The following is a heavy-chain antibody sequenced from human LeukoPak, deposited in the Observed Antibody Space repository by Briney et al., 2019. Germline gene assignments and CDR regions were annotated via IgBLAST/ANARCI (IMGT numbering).Heavy chain of an antibody. D-gene: IGHD3-22*01. V-gene: IGHV3-11*04. Sequence: GGSLRLSCAASGFTFSDYYMSWIRQAPGKGLEWVSYISSSGSTIYYADSVKGRFTISRDNAKNSLYLQMNSLRAEDTAVYYCVRDDDRPDNGLDYWGQGTLVTVSS. CDR3: VRDDDRPDNGLDY. CDR1: GFTFSDYY. J-gene: IGHJ4*02. CDR2: ISSSGSTI.